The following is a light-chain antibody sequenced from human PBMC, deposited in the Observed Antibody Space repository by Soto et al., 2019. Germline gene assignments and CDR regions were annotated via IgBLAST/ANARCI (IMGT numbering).Light chain of an antibody. V-gene: IGLV1-40*01. CDR3: QSYDSSLSVWV. J-gene: IGLJ3*02. CDR2: ADT. Sequence: QPVLTQPPSVSGAPGQRVTISCTGGSSNIGAGYDVHWYQQLPGAAPKLLIYADTNRPSGVPDRFSGSKSGTSASLAITGLQAEDEADFYCQSYDSSLSVWVFGGGTKLTVL. CDR1: SSNIGAGYD.